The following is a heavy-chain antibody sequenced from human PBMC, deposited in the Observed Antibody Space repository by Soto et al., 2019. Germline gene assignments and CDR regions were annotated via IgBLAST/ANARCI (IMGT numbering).Heavy chain of an antibody. Sequence: ASETLSLTCTVSGGSIGSISYYWGWIRQSPGKGLEWIASIYYSGRTYSNPSLKSRVTISIDTPKNQFSLKLTSVTAADTAVYYCARPAAGYPANIDSWGQGTLVTVSS. CDR2: IYYSGRT. V-gene: IGHV4-39*01. CDR1: GGSIGSISYY. CDR3: ARPAAGYPANIDS. D-gene: IGHD6-25*01. J-gene: IGHJ4*02.